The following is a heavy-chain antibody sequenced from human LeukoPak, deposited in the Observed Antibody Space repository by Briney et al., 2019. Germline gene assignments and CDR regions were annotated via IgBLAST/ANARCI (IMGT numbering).Heavy chain of an antibody. CDR2: IDWDDDK. Sequence: SGPALVKPTQTLTLTCTFSGFSLSTSGMCVSWIRQPPGKALEWLALIDWDDDKYYSTSLKTRLTISKDTSKNQVVLTMTNMDPVDTATYYCARIRLDYDILTGYYKGYYYYGMDVWGQGTTVTVSS. CDR1: GFSLSTSGMC. CDR3: ARIRLDYDILTGYYKGYYYYGMDV. V-gene: IGHV2-70*01. D-gene: IGHD3-9*01. J-gene: IGHJ6*02.